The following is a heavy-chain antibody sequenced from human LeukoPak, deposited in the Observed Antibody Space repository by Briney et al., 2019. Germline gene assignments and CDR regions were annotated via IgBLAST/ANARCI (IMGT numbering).Heavy chain of an antibody. D-gene: IGHD2-2*01. V-gene: IGHV1-2*02. J-gene: IGHJ4*02. CDR1: GYTFTDYY. CDR3: ARANFLYCSSTTCLFDY. Sequence: ASVKVSCKASGYTFTDYYMHWVRQAPQQGFEWMGWITPNDGDTNYAQKFQGRVTMTRDTSISTAHMEVSRLRSDDTAVYYCARANFLYCSSTTCLFDYWGQGTLVTVSS. CDR2: ITPNDGDT.